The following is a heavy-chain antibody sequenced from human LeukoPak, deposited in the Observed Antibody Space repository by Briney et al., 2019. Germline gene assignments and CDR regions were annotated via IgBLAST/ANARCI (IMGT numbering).Heavy chain of an antibody. Sequence: SETLPLTCAVYGGSFSGYYWSWIRQPPGKGLEWIGEINHSGSTNYNPSLKSRVTISVDTSKNQFSLKLSSVTAADTAVYYCARGRFFYYDSSGYYRHHAFDIWGQGTMVTVSS. V-gene: IGHV4-34*01. CDR3: ARGRFFYYDSSGYYRHHAFDI. CDR2: INHSGST. CDR1: GGSFSGYY. D-gene: IGHD3-22*01. J-gene: IGHJ3*02.